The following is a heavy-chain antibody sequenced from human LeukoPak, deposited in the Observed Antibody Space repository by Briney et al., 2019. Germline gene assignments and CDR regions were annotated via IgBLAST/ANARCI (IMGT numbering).Heavy chain of an antibody. CDR1: GFTVSSNY. CDR3: ARYDGGSGPFDY. J-gene: IGHJ4*02. Sequence: GGSLRLSCAVSGFTVSSNYMSWVRQAPGKGLEWVSVLYSGGNTYYADSVKGRFTISRDNSKNTLYLQMNSLRAEDTAVYYCARYDGGSGPFDYWGQGTLVTVSS. V-gene: IGHV3-53*01. D-gene: IGHD3-10*01. CDR2: LYSGGNT.